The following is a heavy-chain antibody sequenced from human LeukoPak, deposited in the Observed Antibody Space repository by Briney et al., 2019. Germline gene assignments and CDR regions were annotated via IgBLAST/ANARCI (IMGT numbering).Heavy chain of an antibody. CDR1: GGSISSYY. D-gene: IGHD2-21*02. CDR2: IYYSGST. CDR3: ARQAGGTAYY. V-gene: IGHV4-59*08. Sequence: SETLSLTCTVSGGSISSYYWSWIRQPPGKGLEWIGYIYYSGSTNYNPSLKSRVTISVDTSKNQFSLKLSSVTAADTAVYYCARQAGGTAYYWGQGTLVTVSS. J-gene: IGHJ4*02.